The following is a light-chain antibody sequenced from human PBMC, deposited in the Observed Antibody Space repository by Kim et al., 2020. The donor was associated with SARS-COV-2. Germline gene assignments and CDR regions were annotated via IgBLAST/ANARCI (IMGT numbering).Light chain of an antibody. CDR2: EVS. Sequence: GQSVTISCTRTSRDVGGYNYVAWYQQHPGKAPKLRIYEVSKRPSGVPDRFSGSKSGNTASLTVSGLQAEDDADYYCSSYAGSNNLVFGGGTQLTVL. CDR3: SSYAGSNNLV. V-gene: IGLV2-8*01. CDR1: SRDVGGYNY. J-gene: IGLJ3*02.